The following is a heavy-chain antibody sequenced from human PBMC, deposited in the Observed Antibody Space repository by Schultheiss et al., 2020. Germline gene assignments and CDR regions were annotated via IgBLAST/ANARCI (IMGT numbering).Heavy chain of an antibody. CDR3: ARDIEVVPAAMTNDAFDI. V-gene: IGHV4-34*01. CDR2: INHSRNT. Sequence: SQTLSLTCAVYGGSFSGYYWSWIRQPPGKGLEWIGEINHSRNTNYSPSLKSRVTISVDTSKNQFSLKLSSVTAADTAVYYCARDIEVVPAAMTNDAFDIWGQGTMVTVSS. J-gene: IGHJ3*02. CDR1: GGSFSGYY. D-gene: IGHD2-2*01.